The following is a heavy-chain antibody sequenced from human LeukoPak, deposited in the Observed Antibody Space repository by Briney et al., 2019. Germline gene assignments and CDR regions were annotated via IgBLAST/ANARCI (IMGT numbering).Heavy chain of an antibody. V-gene: IGHV1-69*04. J-gene: IGHJ6*02. D-gene: IGHD4-17*01. CDR2: IIPILGIA. Sequence: GASVKVSCKASGGTFSSYAISWVRQAPGQGLEWMGRIIPILGIANYAQKFQGRVTITADKSTSTAYMELSSLRSEDTAVYYCARDLGGDYVYYYYGMDVWGQGTTATVSS. CDR1: GGTFSSYA. CDR3: ARDLGGDYVYYYYGMDV.